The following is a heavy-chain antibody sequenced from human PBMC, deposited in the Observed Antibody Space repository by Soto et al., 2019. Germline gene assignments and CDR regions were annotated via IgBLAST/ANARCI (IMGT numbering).Heavy chain of an antibody. D-gene: IGHD3-3*01. J-gene: IGHJ4*02. Sequence: QVQLVQSGAEVKKPGASVKVSCKVSGYTLTELSMHWVRQAPGKGLEWMGGFDPEDGETIYAQKFQGRVTMTEDTSTDTAYMELSSLRSEDTAEYYCAGAYYDFWSGYSAWRTPPYWGQGTLVTVSS. CDR2: FDPEDGET. CDR1: GYTLTELS. V-gene: IGHV1-24*01. CDR3: AGAYYDFWSGYSAWRTPPY.